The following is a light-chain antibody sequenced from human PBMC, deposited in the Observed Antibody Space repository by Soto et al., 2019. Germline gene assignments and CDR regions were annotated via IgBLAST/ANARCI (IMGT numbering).Light chain of an antibody. CDR3: LQYNSFSWT. CDR2: DAS. V-gene: IGKV1-5*01. J-gene: IGKJ1*01. CDR1: QSISTW. Sequence: DIQMTQSPSTLSASVGNSVTITCRASQSISTWLAWYQQKPGKAPKLLIYDASSLEGGVPSRFSGSGSGTEFTLTISGLQPDDFATYYCLQYNSFSWTFGQGTKVDI.